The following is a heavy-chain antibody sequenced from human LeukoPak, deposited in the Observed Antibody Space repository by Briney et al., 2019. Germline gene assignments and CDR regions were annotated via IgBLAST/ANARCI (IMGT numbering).Heavy chain of an antibody. CDR2: INHSGST. V-gene: IGHV4-34*01. Sequence: NPSETLSLTCAVYGGSFSGYYWSWIRQPPGKGLEWIGEINHSGSTNYNPSLKSRVTISVDTSKNQFSLKLSSVTAADTAVYYCARGVPASSAYFDYWGPGTLVTVSS. CDR1: GGSFSGYY. D-gene: IGHD3-10*01. J-gene: IGHJ4*02. CDR3: ARGVPASSAYFDY.